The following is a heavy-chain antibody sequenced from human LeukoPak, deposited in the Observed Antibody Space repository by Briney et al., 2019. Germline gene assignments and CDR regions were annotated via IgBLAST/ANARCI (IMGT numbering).Heavy chain of an antibody. D-gene: IGHD2-15*01. V-gene: IGHV3-23*01. CDR2: ISGSGGST. Sequence: GGSLRLSCAASGFTFSSYAMSWVRQAPGKGLEWVSAISGSGGSTYYADSVKGRFTISRDNSKNTLYLQMNSLRAEDTAVYYCASRYCSGGSCYSGYYFDYWGQGTLVTVSS. CDR1: GFTFSSYA. J-gene: IGHJ4*02. CDR3: ASRYCSGGSCYSGYYFDY.